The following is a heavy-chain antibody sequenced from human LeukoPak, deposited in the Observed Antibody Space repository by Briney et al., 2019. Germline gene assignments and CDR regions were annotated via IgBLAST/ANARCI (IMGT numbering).Heavy chain of an antibody. J-gene: IGHJ6*02. CDR1: GGSFSGYH. V-gene: IGHV4-34*01. CDR3: ARVGPRPSYYYYGMDV. CDR2: INHSGST. Sequence: SETLSLTCAVYGGSFSGYHWSWIRQPPGKGLEWIGEINHSGSTNYNPSLKSRVTISVDTSKNQFSLKLSSVTAADTAVYYCARVGPRPSYYYYGMDVWGQGTTVTVSS.